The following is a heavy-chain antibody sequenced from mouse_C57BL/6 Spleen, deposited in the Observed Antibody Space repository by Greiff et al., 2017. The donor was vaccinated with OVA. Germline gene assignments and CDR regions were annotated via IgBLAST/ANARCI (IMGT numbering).Heavy chain of an antibody. D-gene: IGHD2-3*01. CDR3: ARRDGYYNFDY. Sequence: EVQLQESGPELVKPGASVKMSCKASGYTFTDYNMHWVKQSPGKSLEWIGYINPNNGGNSYNQQFKGKATLTVNKYSSTAYMALRSRTSEDSAGYYCARRDGYYNFDYWGQGTTLTVSS. J-gene: IGHJ2*01. V-gene: IGHV1-22*01. CDR1: GYTFTDYN. CDR2: INPNNGGN.